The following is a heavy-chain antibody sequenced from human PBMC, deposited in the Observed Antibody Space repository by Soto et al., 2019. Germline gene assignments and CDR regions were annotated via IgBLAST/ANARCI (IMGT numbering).Heavy chain of an antibody. V-gene: IGHV3-48*02. CDR3: TRVRLWFGELSSYYGMGV. D-gene: IGHD3-10*01. J-gene: IGHJ6*02. CDR2: ISSSSSTI. Sequence: GGSLRLSCAASGFTFSSYSMNWVRQAPGKGLEWVSYISSSSSTIYYADSVKGRFTISRDNAKNSLYLQMNSLRDEDTAVYYCTRVRLWFGELSSYYGMGVWGQGTTVTVSS. CDR1: GFTFSSYS.